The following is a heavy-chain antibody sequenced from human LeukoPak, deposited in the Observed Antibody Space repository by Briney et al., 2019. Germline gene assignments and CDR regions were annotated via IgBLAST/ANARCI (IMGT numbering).Heavy chain of an antibody. CDR1: GFTFSNHG. Sequence: GGSLRLSCAASGFTFSNHGMHWVRQAPGKGLEWVALIWYDGTKKYYADSVKGRLTISRDNSKNTLYLEMNSLRAEDTAVYYCARDRAVRYFDCWGQGTLVTVSS. CDR3: ARDRAVRYFDC. J-gene: IGHJ4*02. D-gene: IGHD3-16*02. V-gene: IGHV3-33*01. CDR2: IWYDGTKK.